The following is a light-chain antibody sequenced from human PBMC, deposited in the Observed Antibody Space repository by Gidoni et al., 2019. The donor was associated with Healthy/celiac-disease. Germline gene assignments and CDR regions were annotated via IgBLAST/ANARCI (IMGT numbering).Light chain of an antibody. CDR3: MQALQTPRT. Sequence: DIVMTQSPLSLPVTPGEPASISCRSSQSLLHRNGYNYLDWYLQKPGQSPQLLIYLGSNRASGVPDRFSGSGSGTDFTLKISRVEAEDVWVYYCMQALQTPRTFGQXTKVEIK. J-gene: IGKJ1*01. V-gene: IGKV2-28*01. CDR1: QSLLHRNGYNY. CDR2: LGS.